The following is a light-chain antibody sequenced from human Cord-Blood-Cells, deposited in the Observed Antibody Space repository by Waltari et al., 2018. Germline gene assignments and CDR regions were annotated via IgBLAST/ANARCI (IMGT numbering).Light chain of an antibody. Sequence: DIQMTQSPSSLSAPVGDRVTITCRASQGISSYLTWYQQKPGKAPKLLIYAASSLQSGVPARFSGSGSGTDCTLTISSLQPEDFATYYCQQSNSTPFTFGHGARLDSK. CDR1: QGISSY. CDR2: AAS. CDR3: QQSNSTPFT. J-gene: IGKJ3*01. V-gene: IGKV1-39*01.